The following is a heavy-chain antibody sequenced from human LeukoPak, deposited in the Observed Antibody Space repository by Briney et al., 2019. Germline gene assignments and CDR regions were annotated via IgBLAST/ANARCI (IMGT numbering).Heavy chain of an antibody. J-gene: IGHJ4*02. CDR1: GGSISSYY. Sequence: SETLSLTCTVSGGSISSYYWSWIRQPPGKGLEWIGYIYYSGSTNYNPSLKSRVTISVDTSKNQFSLKLSSVTAADTAVYYCARTMVRGVIISHFDCWGQGTLVTVSS. CDR2: IYYSGST. CDR3: ARTMVRGVIISHFDC. V-gene: IGHV4-59*01. D-gene: IGHD3-10*01.